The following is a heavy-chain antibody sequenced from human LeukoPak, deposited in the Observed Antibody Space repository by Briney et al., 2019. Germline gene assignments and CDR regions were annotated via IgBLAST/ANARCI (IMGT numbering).Heavy chain of an antibody. D-gene: IGHD2-2*01. CDR2: ISGSGRTT. CDR3: AKEGSSTWTYYFDC. V-gene: IGHV3-23*01. Sequence: GGSLRLSCAASGFTFNTYAMNWVRQTPGKGLEWVSGISGSGRTTYYADSVKGRFTISRDNSKNTLYLEMNSLRVEDTAVYYCAKEGSSTWTYYFDCWGQGILVTVSS. CDR1: GFTFNTYA. J-gene: IGHJ4*02.